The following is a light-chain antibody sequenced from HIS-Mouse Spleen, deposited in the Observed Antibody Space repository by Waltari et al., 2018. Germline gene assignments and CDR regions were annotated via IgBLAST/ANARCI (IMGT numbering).Light chain of an antibody. CDR3: QTWGPVV. CDR1: SGHRSYA. CDR2: LNSDGSH. Sequence: QLVLTQSPSASASLGASVKLTCPLSSGHRSYALAWHQQQPEKGPRYLMKLNSDGSHSKGDGIPDRFSGSSSGAERYLTISSLQSEDEADYYCQTWGPVVFGGGTKLTVL. J-gene: IGLJ2*01. V-gene: IGLV4-69*01.